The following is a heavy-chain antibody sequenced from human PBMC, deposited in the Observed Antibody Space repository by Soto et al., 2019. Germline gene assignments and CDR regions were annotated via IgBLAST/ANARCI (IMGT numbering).Heavy chain of an antibody. CDR1: GFTFSSHG. CDR3: AKEPSSGWDCAITWFAP. Sequence: QVQLVESGGGVVQPGRSLRLSCAASGFTFSSHGMHWVRQAPGKGLEWVAVISYDGSNKYYADSVKGRFTISRENSKNTLYLQMNSLKTEDTAVYYCAKEPSSGWDCAITWFAPWGQGTLVTVSS. V-gene: IGHV3-30*18. J-gene: IGHJ5*02. CDR2: ISYDGSNK. D-gene: IGHD6-19*01.